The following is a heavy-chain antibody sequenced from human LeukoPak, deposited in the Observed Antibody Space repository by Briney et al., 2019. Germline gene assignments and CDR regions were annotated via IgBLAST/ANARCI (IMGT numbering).Heavy chain of an antibody. V-gene: IGHV4-39*07. J-gene: IGHJ3*02. CDR2: IYHSGST. D-gene: IGHD1-1*01. CDR3: ARPGRGGAFDI. Sequence: SETLSLTCTVSGGSISSSSYYWGWIRQPPGKGLEWIGTIYHSGSTNYNPSLKSRVIISVDKSNNQFSLKLSSVTAADTALYYCARPGRGGAFDIWGQGTMVTVSS. CDR1: GGSISSSSYY.